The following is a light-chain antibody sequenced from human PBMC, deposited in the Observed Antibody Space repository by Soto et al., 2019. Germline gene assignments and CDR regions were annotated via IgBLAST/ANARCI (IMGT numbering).Light chain of an antibody. CDR2: EVN. CDR3: GAHAGSNTWV. V-gene: IGLV2-8*01. CDR1: SGDIGAYNY. J-gene: IGLJ3*02. Sequence: QSVLTQSPSASASPGQSVTISCTGSSGDIGAYNYVSWYQQHPGKAPKLIIHEVNKRPSGVPDRFSGSKSGITASLAVSGLQADDEADYYCGAHAGSNTWVFGGGTKVTVL.